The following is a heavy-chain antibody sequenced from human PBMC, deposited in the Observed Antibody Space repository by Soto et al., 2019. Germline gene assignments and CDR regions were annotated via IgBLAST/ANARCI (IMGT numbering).Heavy chain of an antibody. CDR2: IIASGGST. V-gene: IGHV3-23*01. CDR1: GFDFSGYA. Sequence: EVHLLESGGDSVQPGGSLRLSCVASGFDFSGYAMTWVRQAPGKGLEWVSAIIASGGSTYYTDSVRGRFTISRDNSKNTLYLQMNSLTPEDTAIYYCAKDWSGTSSVTSDYWGQGTLVTVSS. D-gene: IGHD4-17*01. CDR3: AKDWSGTSSVTSDY. J-gene: IGHJ4*02.